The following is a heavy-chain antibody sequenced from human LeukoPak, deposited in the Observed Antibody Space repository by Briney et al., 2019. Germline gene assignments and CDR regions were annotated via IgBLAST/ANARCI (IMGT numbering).Heavy chain of an antibody. Sequence: GGSLRLSCAASGFTFSSYSMNWVRQAPGKGLEWISYISTTSSTIYYADSVKGRFTISRDNAKNSVYLQMNSLTDEDTAVYYCARGETAVTSYLHFRGQGTQVTVSS. CDR3: ARGETAVTSYLHF. CDR2: ISTTSSTI. V-gene: IGHV3-48*02. D-gene: IGHD4-17*01. J-gene: IGHJ4*02. CDR1: GFTFSSYS.